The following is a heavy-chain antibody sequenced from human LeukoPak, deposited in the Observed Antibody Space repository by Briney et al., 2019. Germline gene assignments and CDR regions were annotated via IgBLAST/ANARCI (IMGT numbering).Heavy chain of an antibody. Sequence: ASVKVSCKASGYTFTSYGISWVRQAPGQGLEWMGWINPNSGGTNYAQKFQGRVTMTRDTSISTAYMELSRLRSDDTAVYYCARVLLWFGELLPLDYWGQGTLVTVSS. CDR3: ARVLLWFGELLPLDY. CDR1: GYTFTSYG. CDR2: INPNSGGT. J-gene: IGHJ4*02. V-gene: IGHV1-2*02. D-gene: IGHD3-10*01.